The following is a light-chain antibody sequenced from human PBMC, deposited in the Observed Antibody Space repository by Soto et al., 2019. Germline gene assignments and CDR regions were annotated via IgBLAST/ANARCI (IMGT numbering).Light chain of an antibody. CDR3: QVWDSSSDHPYV. CDR1: NIGSKS. V-gene: IGLV3-21*02. CDR2: DDR. J-gene: IGLJ1*01. Sequence: YELTQSPSLSVSPGQTARITCGGNNIGSKSVHWYQQKPGQAPVLVVYDDRDRPSGIPERFSGSNSGNTDTLTISRVEAGDEDDYYCQVWDSSSDHPYVFGTGTKVTVL.